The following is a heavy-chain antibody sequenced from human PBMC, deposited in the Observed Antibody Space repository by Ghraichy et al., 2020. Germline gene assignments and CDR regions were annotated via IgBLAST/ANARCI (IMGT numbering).Heavy chain of an antibody. CDR2: IKQDGSEK. J-gene: IGHJ4*02. CDR1: GFTFSSYW. D-gene: IGHD2-21*01. V-gene: IGHV3-7*04. Sequence: GGSLRLSCAASGFTFSSYWMSWVRQAPGKGLEWVANIKQDGSEKYYVDSVKGRFTISRDNAKNSLYLQMNSLRAEDTAVYYCARDPGYCGGDCFGYWGQGTLVTVSS. CDR3: ARDPGYCGGDCFGY.